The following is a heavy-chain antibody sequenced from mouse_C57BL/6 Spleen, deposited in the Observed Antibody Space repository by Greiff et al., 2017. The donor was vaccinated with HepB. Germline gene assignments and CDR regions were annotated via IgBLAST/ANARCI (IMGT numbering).Heavy chain of an antibody. J-gene: IGHJ4*01. V-gene: IGHV3-6*01. CDR1: GYSITSGYY. CDR2: ISYDGSN. CDR3: ASYYYGSSFPYYAMDY. D-gene: IGHD1-1*01. Sequence: EVKLMESGPGLVKPSQSLSLTCSVTGYSITSGYYWNWIRQFPGNKLEWMGYISYDGSNNYNPSLKNRISITRDTSKNQFFLKLNSVTTEDTATYYCASYYYGSSFPYYAMDYWGQGTSVTVSS.